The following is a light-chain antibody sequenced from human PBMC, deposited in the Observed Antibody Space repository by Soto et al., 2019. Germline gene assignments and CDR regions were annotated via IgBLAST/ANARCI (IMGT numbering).Light chain of an antibody. CDR3: QQYGSSTWT. CDR2: GAS. J-gene: IGKJ1*01. CDR1: QSVSSSY. V-gene: IGKV3-20*01. Sequence: EIALTQSPGTLSLSPAERATLSCRASQSVSSSYLAWYQQKPGQAPRLLIYGASSRATGIPDRFSGSGSGTDFTLTISRLEPEDFAVYYCQQYGSSTWTFGQGTKVDIK.